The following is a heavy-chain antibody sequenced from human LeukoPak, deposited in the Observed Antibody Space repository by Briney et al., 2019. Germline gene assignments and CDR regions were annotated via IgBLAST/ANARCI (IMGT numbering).Heavy chain of an antibody. V-gene: IGHV3-21*01. CDR2: ISSSSSYI. CDR1: GFTFSTYR. Sequence: GGSLRLSCAASGFTFSTYRMNWVRQAPGKGLEWVSSISSSSSYIYYADSVKGRFTISRDNAKNSLYLQMNSLRAEDTAVYYCARVPSVDTAMVLGYWGQGTLVTVSS. J-gene: IGHJ4*02. D-gene: IGHD5-18*01. CDR3: ARVPSVDTAMVLGY.